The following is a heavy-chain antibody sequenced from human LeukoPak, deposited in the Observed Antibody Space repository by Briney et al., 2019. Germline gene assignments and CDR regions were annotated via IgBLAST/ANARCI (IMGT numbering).Heavy chain of an antibody. J-gene: IGHJ3*01. Sequence: SETLSLTCAVYGGSFSGYYWSWIRQPPGKGLEWIGEINHSGSTNYNPSLKSRVTISVDTSKNQFPLKLSSVTAADTAVYYCARGRDRRHAFWGQGTMVTVSS. V-gene: IGHV4-34*01. CDR3: ARGRDRRHAF. CDR1: GGSFSGYY. D-gene: IGHD3-16*01. CDR2: INHSGST.